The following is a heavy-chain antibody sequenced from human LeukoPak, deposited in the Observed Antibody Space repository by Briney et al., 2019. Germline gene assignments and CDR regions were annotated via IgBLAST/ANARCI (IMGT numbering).Heavy chain of an antibody. D-gene: IGHD3-10*01. J-gene: IGHJ4*02. Sequence: SETLSLTCAVYGGSFSGYYWSWIRQPPGKGLEWIGEINHSGSTNYNPSLKSRVTISVDTSKNQFSLKLSSVTAADTAVYYCARVRRLMVRGVITSHFDYWGQGTLVTVSS. CDR2: INHSGST. CDR3: ARVRRLMVRGVITSHFDY. V-gene: IGHV4-34*01. CDR1: GGSFSGYY.